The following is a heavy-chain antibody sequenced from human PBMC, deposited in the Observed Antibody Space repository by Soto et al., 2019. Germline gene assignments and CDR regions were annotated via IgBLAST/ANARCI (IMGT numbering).Heavy chain of an antibody. V-gene: IGHV3-30-3*01. CDR2: ISYDGSNK. D-gene: IGHD2-15*01. Sequence: PGGSLRLSCAASGFTFSSYAMHWVRQAPGKGLEWVAVISYDGSNKYYADSVKGRFTISRDNSKNTLYLQMNSLRAEDTAVYYCARDGGRGGPPFDPWGQGTLVTVSS. CDR3: ARDGGRGGPPFDP. J-gene: IGHJ5*02. CDR1: GFTFSSYA.